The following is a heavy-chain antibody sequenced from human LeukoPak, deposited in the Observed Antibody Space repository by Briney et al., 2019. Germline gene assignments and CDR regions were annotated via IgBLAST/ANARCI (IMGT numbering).Heavy chain of an antibody. Sequence: ASVKVSCKASEYTFTSYTMNWVRQAPGQGLEWMGWINTNTGNPTYAQGFTGRFVFSLDTSVSTAYLQISSLKAEDTAVYYCAREGDTMIVVPPFVWGQGTTVTVSS. D-gene: IGHD3-22*01. J-gene: IGHJ6*02. CDR3: AREGDTMIVVPPFV. V-gene: IGHV7-4-1*02. CDR1: EYTFTSYT. CDR2: INTNTGNP.